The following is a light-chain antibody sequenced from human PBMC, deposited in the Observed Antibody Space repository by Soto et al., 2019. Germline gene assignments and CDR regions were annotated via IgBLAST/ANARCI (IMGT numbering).Light chain of an antibody. CDR2: EVS. CDR1: SSDVGGYNY. V-gene: IGLV2-14*01. Sequence: QSALTQPASVSGSPGQSITISCTGTSSDVGGYNYVSWYQQHPGKAPKLMIYEVSNRPSGVSNRFSGSKSGNMASLTISGLQAEDEADYYCSSSTSSSTLYVFGTGTKVTVL. CDR3: SSSTSSSTLYV. J-gene: IGLJ1*01.